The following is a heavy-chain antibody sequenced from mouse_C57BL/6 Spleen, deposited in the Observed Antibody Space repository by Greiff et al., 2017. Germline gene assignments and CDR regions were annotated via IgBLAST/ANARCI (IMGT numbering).Heavy chain of an antibody. CDR2: IWSGGST. CDR3: ARGIYYDYDGDV. D-gene: IGHD2-4*01. Sequence: VKLKESGPGLVQPSQSLSITCPVSGFSLTSYGVHWVRQSPGKGLEWLGVIWSGGSTDYNAAFISRLSISKDNSKSQVFFKMNSLQADDTAIYYCARGIYYDYDGDVWGKGTTVTVSS. V-gene: IGHV2-2*01. CDR1: GFSLTSYG. J-gene: IGHJ1*03.